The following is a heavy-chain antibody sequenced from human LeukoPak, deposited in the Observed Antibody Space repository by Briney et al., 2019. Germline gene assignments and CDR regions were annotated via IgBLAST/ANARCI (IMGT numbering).Heavy chain of an antibody. CDR1: GFTFDDYA. CDR3: AKDILRPTTMVRGVLDY. V-gene: IGHV3-9*01. J-gene: IGHJ4*02. D-gene: IGHD3-10*01. Sequence: GRSLRLSCAASGFTFDDYAMHWVRQAPGKGLEWVSGISWNSGSIGYADSVKGRFTISRDNAKNSLYLQMNSLRAEDTALYYCAKDILRPTTMVRGVLDYWGQGTLVTVSS. CDR2: ISWNSGSI.